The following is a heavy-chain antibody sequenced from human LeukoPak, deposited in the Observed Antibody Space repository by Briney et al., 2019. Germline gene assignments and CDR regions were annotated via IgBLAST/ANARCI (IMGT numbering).Heavy chain of an antibody. CDR3: ARDLGVGSVGGDY. V-gene: IGHV3-21*01. J-gene: IGHJ4*02. CDR2: ISSSSSYI. Sequence: GGSLRLSCAASGLTFSSYSMNWVRQAPGKGLEWVSSISSSSSYIYYADSVKGRFTISRDNAKNSLYLQMNSLRAEDTAVYYCARDLGVGSVGGDYWGQGTLVTVSS. D-gene: IGHD1-26*01. CDR1: GLTFSSYS.